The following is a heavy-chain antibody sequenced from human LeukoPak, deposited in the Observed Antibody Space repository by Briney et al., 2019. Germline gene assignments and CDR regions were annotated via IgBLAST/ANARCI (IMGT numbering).Heavy chain of an antibody. D-gene: IGHD3-10*01. CDR1: GFTFSGCE. CDR3: ARVGTMVGVPLDALDI. V-gene: IGHV3-48*03. CDR2: ISRSGNTI. Sequence: GGSLRLSCAISGFTFSGCELTWVRQAPGKGLEWISYISRSGNTIYYADSVKGRFTTSRDNAKNSLYLQMNSLRVEDTAVYYCARVGTMVGVPLDALDIWGQGTMVSVSS. J-gene: IGHJ3*02.